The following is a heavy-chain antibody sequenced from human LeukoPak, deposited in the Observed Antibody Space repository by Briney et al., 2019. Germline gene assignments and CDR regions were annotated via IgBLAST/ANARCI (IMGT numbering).Heavy chain of an antibody. V-gene: IGHV1-18*01. CDR3: GRASNGASYFDS. J-gene: IGHJ4*02. CDR2: ISAYNGDT. Sequence: ASVKVSCKVCGYASAAVGIITTGQAPGQGLEWMGWISAYNGDTNYAQNLQGRVTLATDTSTSTAYMDLMSLSSVYRAVYYCGRASNGASYFDSWGQGTLVTVTS. CDR1: GYASAAVG. D-gene: IGHD3-10*01.